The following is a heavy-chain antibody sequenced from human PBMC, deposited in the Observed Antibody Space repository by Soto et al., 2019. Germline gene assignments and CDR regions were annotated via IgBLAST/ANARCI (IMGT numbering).Heavy chain of an antibody. J-gene: IGHJ4*02. Sequence: PSETLSLTCAVSGGSISSGGYSWSWIRQPPGKGLEWIGYIYHSGSTYYNPSLKSRVTISVDRSKNQFSLKLSSVTAADTAVYYCGGSKSGTTGFDYWGQGTLVTVSS. CDR3: GGSKSGTTGFDY. CDR2: IYHSGST. CDR1: GGSISSGGYS. D-gene: IGHD1-1*01. V-gene: IGHV4-30-2*01.